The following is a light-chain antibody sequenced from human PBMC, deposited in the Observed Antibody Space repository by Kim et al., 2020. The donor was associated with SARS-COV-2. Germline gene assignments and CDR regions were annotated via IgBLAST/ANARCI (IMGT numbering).Light chain of an antibody. Sequence: RATINFKSSQSALYSSNNKNYLAWYQQKPGQPPKLLIYWASTRESGVPDRFSGSGSGTDFTLTISSLQAEDVAVYYCQQYFSTPPSFGQGTKLEI. J-gene: IGKJ2*03. CDR2: WAS. CDR1: QSALYSSNNKNY. CDR3: QQYFSTPPS. V-gene: IGKV4-1*01.